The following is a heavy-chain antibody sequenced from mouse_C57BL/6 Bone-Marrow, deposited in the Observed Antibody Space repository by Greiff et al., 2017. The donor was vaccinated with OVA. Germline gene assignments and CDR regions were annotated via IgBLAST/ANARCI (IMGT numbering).Heavy chain of an antibody. V-gene: IGHV1-50*01. Sequence: QVQLQQSGAELVKPGASVKLSCKASGYTFTSYWMQWVKQRPGQGLEWIGEIDPSDSYTNYNQKFKGKATLTVDTSTSTAYMQLSSLTSEDSAVYYCARYDGYYWAWFAYWGQGTLVTVSA. CDR3: ARYDGYYWAWFAY. CDR2: IDPSDSYT. D-gene: IGHD2-3*01. CDR1: GYTFTSYW. J-gene: IGHJ3*01.